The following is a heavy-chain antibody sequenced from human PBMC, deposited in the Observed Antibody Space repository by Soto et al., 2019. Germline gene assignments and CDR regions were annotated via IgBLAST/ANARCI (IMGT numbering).Heavy chain of an antibody. CDR2: ISDIGGNT. D-gene: IGHD6-19*01. Sequence: GGSLRLSCAASGFTFSNYAMSWVRQAPGKGLEWVSGISDIGGNTYYADSVKGRFTISRDNSKNTLFLQMNSLRAEDTAVYYCARGYSSAWKTSDYWGQGTLVTVS. V-gene: IGHV3-23*01. CDR1: GFTFSNYA. CDR3: ARGYSSAWKTSDY. J-gene: IGHJ4*02.